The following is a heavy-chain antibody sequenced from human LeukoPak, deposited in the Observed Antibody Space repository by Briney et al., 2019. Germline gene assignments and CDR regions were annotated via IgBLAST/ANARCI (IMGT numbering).Heavy chain of an antibody. CDR3: ARGHSSYNWFDP. V-gene: IGHV4-34*01. D-gene: IGHD6-6*01. CDR2: INHSGST. CDR1: GGSFSGYY. Sequence: SETLSLTCAVYGGSFSGYYWSWIRQPPGKGLEWIGEINHSGSTNYNPSLKSRVTISVDTSKNQFSLKLSSVTAADTAVYYCARGHSSYNWFDPWGQGTLVTVSS. J-gene: IGHJ5*02.